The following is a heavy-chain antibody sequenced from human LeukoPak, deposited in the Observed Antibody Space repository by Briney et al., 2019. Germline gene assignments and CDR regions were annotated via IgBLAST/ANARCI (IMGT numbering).Heavy chain of an antibody. CDR2: IYYSGST. V-gene: IGHV4-59*01. CDR3: ARIAVSSGWGYFDY. D-gene: IGHD6-19*01. J-gene: IGHJ4*02. CDR1: GGSLVSCY. Sequence: SETLSLTCTVSGGSLVSCYWTWIRQPPGKGLEWIGYIYYSGSTNYNPSLKSRVTISLDTSKNQFSLKLSSVTAADTAVYYCARIAVSSGWGYFDYWGQGTLVTASS.